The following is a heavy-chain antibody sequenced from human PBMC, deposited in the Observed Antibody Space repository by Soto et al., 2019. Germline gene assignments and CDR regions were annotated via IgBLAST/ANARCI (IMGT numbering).Heavy chain of an antibody. CDR1: GFTFSSYA. CDR3: AKDLARTYSSGWKGGDY. CDR2: ISGSGGST. D-gene: IGHD6-19*01. V-gene: IGHV3-23*01. J-gene: IGHJ4*02. Sequence: EVQLLESGGGLVQPGGSLRLSCAASGFTFSSYAMSWVRQAPGKGLEWVSAISGSGGSTYYADSVKGRFTISRDNSKHTLYMQMNSLRAEDTAVYYCAKDLARTYSSGWKGGDYWGQGTLVTVSS.